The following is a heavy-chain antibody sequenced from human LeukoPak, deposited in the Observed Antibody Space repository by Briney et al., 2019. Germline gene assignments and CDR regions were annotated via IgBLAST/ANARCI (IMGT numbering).Heavy chain of an antibody. CDR1: GFTFSSYA. J-gene: IGHJ4*02. CDR2: IYSGGST. CDR3: ASSQGLLSLDY. Sequence: GASLRFSCAASGFTFSSYAMCWVRQAPGKGLEWVSVIYSGGSTYYADSVKGRFTISRDNSKNTLYLQMNSLRAEDTAVYYCASSQGLLSLDYWGQGTLVTISS. V-gene: IGHV3-66*02.